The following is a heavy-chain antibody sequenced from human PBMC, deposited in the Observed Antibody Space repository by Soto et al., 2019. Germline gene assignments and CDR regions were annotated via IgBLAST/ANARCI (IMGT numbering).Heavy chain of an antibody. V-gene: IGHV3-23*01. D-gene: IGHD3-9*01. CDR2: ISGSGVST. J-gene: IGHJ4*02. CDR3: AKGAWYYDILTGYGYFDY. CDR1: GFTFSSYA. Sequence: EVQLLESGGGLVQPGGSLRLSCAASGFTFSSYAMSWVRQAPGKGLEWISGISGSGVSTYYADSVEGRFTISRDNSKNTLYLQMNSLRAEDTAVYYCAKGAWYYDILTGYGYFDYWGQGTLVTVSS.